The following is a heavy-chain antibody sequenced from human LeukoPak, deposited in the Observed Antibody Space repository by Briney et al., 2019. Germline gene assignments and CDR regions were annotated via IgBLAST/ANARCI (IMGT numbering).Heavy chain of an antibody. J-gene: IGHJ4*02. CDR2: INPNSGGR. V-gene: IGHV1-2*03. D-gene: IGHD3-22*01. Sequence: VASVKVSCKPSGYTFTGYYIHWVPQAPGQGLEWMGWINPNSGGRNYAQKFQDRVTMTRDTSISTAYMELSRLKSDDTAVYYCARGPYDSRGYFDYWCQGCLVTVSS. CDR3: ARGPYDSRGYFDY. CDR1: GYTFTGYY.